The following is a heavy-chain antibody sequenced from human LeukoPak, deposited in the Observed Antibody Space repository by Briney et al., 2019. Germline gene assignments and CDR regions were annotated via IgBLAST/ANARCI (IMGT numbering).Heavy chain of an antibody. D-gene: IGHD3-22*01. CDR1: GGTFSSYA. V-gene: IGHV1-69*13. CDR2: IIPIFGTA. CDR3: ARDHGDSSGYTPSAYYYYGMDV. J-gene: IGHJ6*02. Sequence: GASVKVSCKASGGTFSSYAISWVRQAPGQGLKWMGGIIPIFGTANYAQKFQGRVTITADESTSSAYMELSSLRSEDTAVYYCARDHGDSSGYTPSAYYYYGMDVWGQGTTVTVSS.